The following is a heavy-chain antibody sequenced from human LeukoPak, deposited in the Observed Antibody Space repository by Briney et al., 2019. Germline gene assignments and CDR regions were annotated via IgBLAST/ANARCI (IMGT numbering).Heavy chain of an antibody. D-gene: IGHD3-10*01. CDR2: INSDGSSI. CDR1: GFAFSSNW. Sequence: GGSLRLSCAASGFAFSSNWMHWVRQTPGKGLVWVSRINSDGSSINYADSVKGRFTISRDNAKNTLYLQMNSLRAEDAAVYYCARGRGPYGWFDPWGQGTLVTVSS. J-gene: IGHJ5*02. CDR3: ARGRGPYGWFDP. V-gene: IGHV3-74*01.